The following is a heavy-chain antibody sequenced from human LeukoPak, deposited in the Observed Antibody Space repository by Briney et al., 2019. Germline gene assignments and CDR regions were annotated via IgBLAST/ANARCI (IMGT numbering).Heavy chain of an antibody. CDR1: NGSLSSSSYY. CDR2: VYYSGST. Sequence: PSETLSLTCTVSNGSLSSSSYYWGWIRQPPGEGLEWIGGVYYSGSTHYNPSLKSRVTISVDTSKNQFSLKLTSVTAADTAVYYRARDGAARPGYYMDVWGKGTTVTVSS. CDR3: ARDGAARPGYYMDV. V-gene: IGHV4-39*07. J-gene: IGHJ6*03. D-gene: IGHD6-6*01.